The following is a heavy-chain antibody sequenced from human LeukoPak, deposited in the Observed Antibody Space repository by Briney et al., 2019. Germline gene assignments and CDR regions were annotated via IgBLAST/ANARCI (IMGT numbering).Heavy chain of an antibody. J-gene: IGHJ4*02. CDR2: ISAGGGST. Sequence: PGGSLRLSCAASGFTFSNHPMSWVRQAPGKGLQWVSGISAGGGSTYYADSVKGRFTISRDNSKNTLYLQMNSLRAEDTAVYYCATDQRYAFDYWGQGILVTVSS. CDR3: ATDQRYAFDY. V-gene: IGHV3-23*01. D-gene: IGHD3-9*01. CDR1: GFTFSNHP.